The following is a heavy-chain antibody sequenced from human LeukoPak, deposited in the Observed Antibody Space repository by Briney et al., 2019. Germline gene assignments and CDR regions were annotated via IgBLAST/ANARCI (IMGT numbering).Heavy chain of an antibody. CDR1: GGSVNSGTYY. V-gene: IGHV4-39*07. Sequence: SETLSLTCSVSGGSVNSGTYYWSWIRQPPGKGLEWIGNIYYSGSAYYNPSLKSRVTMSVATSKNQFSLKLSSVTAADTAVYYCARKPIVNSAWYYFDYWGQGTLVTVSS. CDR3: ARKPIVNSAWYYFDY. J-gene: IGHJ4*02. D-gene: IGHD3-22*01. CDR2: IYYSGSA.